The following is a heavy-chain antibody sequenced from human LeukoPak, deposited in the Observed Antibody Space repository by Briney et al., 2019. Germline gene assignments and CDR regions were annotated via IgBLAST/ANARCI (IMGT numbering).Heavy chain of an antibody. Sequence: PSETLSLTCAVYGGSFSGYSWGWIRQPPGKGLEWIGEINHSGSTKYNPSLKSRVTISVDTSKNQFSLKLSSVTAADTAVYYCARAGGYVQSWFDYWGQGTLVTVSS. CDR2: INHSGST. CDR3: ARAGGYVQSWFDY. CDR1: GGSFSGYS. V-gene: IGHV4-34*01. D-gene: IGHD5-12*01. J-gene: IGHJ4*02.